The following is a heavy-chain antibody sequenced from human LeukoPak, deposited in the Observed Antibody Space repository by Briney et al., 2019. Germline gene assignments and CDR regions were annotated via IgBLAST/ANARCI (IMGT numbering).Heavy chain of an antibody. CDR2: IKSKTDGGTT. CDR3: TTVYDSSGYYRRGFDY. CDR1: GLSFSNAW. J-gene: IGHJ4*02. D-gene: IGHD3-22*01. V-gene: IGHV3-15*07. Sequence: GGSLRLSCAASGLSFSNAWMNWVRQAPGKGLEWVGRIKSKTDGGTTDYAAPVKGRFTISRDDSKNTLYLQMNSLKTEDTAVYYCTTVYDSSGYYRRGFDYWGQGTLVTVSS.